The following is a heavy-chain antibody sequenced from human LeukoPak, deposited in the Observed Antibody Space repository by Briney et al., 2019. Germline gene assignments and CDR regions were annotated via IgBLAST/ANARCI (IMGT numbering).Heavy chain of an antibody. CDR1: GFTFSSYS. D-gene: IGHD6-19*01. V-gene: IGHV3-7*01. CDR2: IKQDGSEK. J-gene: IGHJ4*02. Sequence: GGSLRLSCAASGFTFSSYSMNWVRQAPGKGLEWVANIKQDGSEKYYVDSVKGRFTISRDNAKNSLYLQMNSLRAEDTAVYYCAREGSSGWYYHFDYWGQGTLVTVSS. CDR3: AREGSSGWYYHFDY.